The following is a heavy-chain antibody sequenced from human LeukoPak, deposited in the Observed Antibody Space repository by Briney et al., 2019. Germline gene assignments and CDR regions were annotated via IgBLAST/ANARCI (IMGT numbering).Heavy chain of an antibody. J-gene: IGHJ6*04. V-gene: IGHV3-48*03. CDR3: AELGITMIGGV. CDR2: INTDSSSI. Sequence: GGSLRLSCAASGFTFSIYEMNWVRQAPGKGLEWISHINTDSSSIHYADSMKGRFTISRDNAKNSLYLQMNSLRAEDTAVYYCAELGITMIGGVWGKGTTVTISS. CDR1: GFTFSIYE. D-gene: IGHD3-10*02.